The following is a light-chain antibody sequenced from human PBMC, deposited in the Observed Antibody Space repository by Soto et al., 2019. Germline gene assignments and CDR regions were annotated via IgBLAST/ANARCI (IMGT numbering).Light chain of an antibody. Sequence: EIVLTQSPATLSLSPGERATLSCRASESVSSYLGWYQQKPGQAPRLLISDASNRATGIPARFSGGGSETDFALTIGTLEAEDFAVYYCQQLGNWPRTCGQGTKVEIK. CDR1: ESVSSY. V-gene: IGKV3-11*01. CDR2: DAS. CDR3: QQLGNWPRT. J-gene: IGKJ1*01.